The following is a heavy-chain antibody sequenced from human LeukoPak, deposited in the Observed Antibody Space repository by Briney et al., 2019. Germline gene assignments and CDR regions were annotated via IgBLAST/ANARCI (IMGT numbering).Heavy chain of an antibody. J-gene: IGHJ6*02. Sequence: GASVKVSCKASGGTFSSYAISWVRQAPGQGLEWMGGIIPIFGTANYAQKFQGRVTITADESTSTAYMELSSLRSEDTAVYYCADSSSASYYYYGMDVWGQGTTVTASS. D-gene: IGHD3-22*01. CDR2: IIPIFGTA. V-gene: IGHV1-69*13. CDR3: ADSSSASYYYYGMDV. CDR1: GGTFSSYA.